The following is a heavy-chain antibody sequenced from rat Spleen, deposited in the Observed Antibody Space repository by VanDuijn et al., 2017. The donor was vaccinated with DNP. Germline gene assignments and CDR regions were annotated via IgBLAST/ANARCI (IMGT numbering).Heavy chain of an antibody. D-gene: IGHD1-12*02. CDR3: VRPHYYYGSYPHY. Sequence: EVQLVESGGGLVQPGRSLKLSCAASGFTFSDYYMAWVRPAPTKGLEWVAYISYDGGNINYGDSVKGRFTISRDNAKSTLYLQMNSLRSEDTATYHCVRPHYYYGSYPHYWGQGVMVTVSS. CDR2: ISYDGGNI. V-gene: IGHV5-22*01. CDR1: GFTFSDYY. J-gene: IGHJ2*01.